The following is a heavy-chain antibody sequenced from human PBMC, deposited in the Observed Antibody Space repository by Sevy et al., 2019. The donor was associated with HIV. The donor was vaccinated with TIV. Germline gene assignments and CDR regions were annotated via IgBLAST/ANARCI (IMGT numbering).Heavy chain of an antibody. Sequence: AGSLRLSCAASGFTFSNNWMHWVRQAPGKGLVWVSRIKTDGSNRDSADSVKGRFFISRDNAKNLLYLQMNSLRAEHTAVYYCAREGDTVRVPTAVDAFDFWGQGTMVTVSS. J-gene: IGHJ3*01. CDR1: GFTFSNNW. CDR2: IKTDGSNR. V-gene: IGHV3-74*01. D-gene: IGHD2-8*01. CDR3: AREGDTVRVPTAVDAFDF.